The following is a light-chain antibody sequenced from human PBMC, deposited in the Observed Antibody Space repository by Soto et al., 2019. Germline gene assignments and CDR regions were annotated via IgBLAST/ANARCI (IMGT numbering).Light chain of an antibody. CDR3: SSYAGTHVV. CDR1: SGDVGGYNY. J-gene: IGLJ1*01. Sequence: QSVLTQPPSASGSPGQSVTVSCTGTSGDVGGYNYVSWYQQHPDKAPKLMIYDVSKRPSGVPDRFSGSKSGNTASLIVSGLQAEDEADYYCSSYAGTHVVFGTGTKVTVL. CDR2: DVS. V-gene: IGLV2-8*01.